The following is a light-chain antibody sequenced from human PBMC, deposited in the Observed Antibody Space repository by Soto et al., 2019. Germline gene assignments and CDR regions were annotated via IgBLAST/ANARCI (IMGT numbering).Light chain of an antibody. CDR2: GAS. CDR1: QSVSSNY. V-gene: IGKV3-20*01. CDR3: QQYGSSPTWT. Sequence: VFAQSPGTPSLSPGERATLSCRASQSVSSNYLAWYQQKPGQAPRLLIYGASTRATGIPDRFSGSGSGTDFTLTISRLEPEDSAVYYCQQYGSSPTWTFGQGTKVDIK. J-gene: IGKJ1*01.